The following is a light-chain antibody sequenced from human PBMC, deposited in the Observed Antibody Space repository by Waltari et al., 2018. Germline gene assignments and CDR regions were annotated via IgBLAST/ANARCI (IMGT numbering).Light chain of an antibody. CDR2: VNSDGSH. CDR3: QAWGTGTV. V-gene: IGLV4-69*01. J-gene: IGLJ2*01. Sequence: HLVLTQSPSASASLGASVKLTCNLCSAHKNYAIALPQQQPERGPRFLMRVNSDGSHYRGDGIPDRFSGSSSGTERYLTISSLQSEDEAAYYCQAWGTGTVFGGETKLAVL. CDR1: SAHKNYA.